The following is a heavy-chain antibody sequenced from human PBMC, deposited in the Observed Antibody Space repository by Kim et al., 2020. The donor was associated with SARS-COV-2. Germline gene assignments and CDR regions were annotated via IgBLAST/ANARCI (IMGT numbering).Heavy chain of an antibody. CDR3: TRLISGWLRHNWFDP. CDR1: GFTFSGSA. V-gene: IGHV3-73*01. J-gene: IGHJ5*02. Sequence: GGSLRLSCAASGFTFSGSAMHWVRQASGKGLEWVGRIRSKANSYATAYAASVKGRFTISRDDSKNTAYLQMNSLKTEDTAVYYCTRLISGWLRHNWFDPWGQGTLVTVSS. CDR2: IRSKANSYAT. D-gene: IGHD3-10*01.